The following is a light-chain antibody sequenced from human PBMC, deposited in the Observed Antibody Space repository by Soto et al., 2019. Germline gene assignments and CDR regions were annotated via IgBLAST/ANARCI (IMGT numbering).Light chain of an antibody. CDR3: QRYYSTWT. CDR2: WAS. J-gene: IGKJ1*01. Sequence: DIVMTQSPDSLAVSLGERATINCKSSQSVLYISNNKNYLAWYQQKPGQPPKLLIYWASTRESGVPDRFSGSGSGTDFTLTISSLQAEDVSVYYCQRYYSTWTFGQGTKVEIK. CDR1: QSVLYISNNKNY. V-gene: IGKV4-1*01.